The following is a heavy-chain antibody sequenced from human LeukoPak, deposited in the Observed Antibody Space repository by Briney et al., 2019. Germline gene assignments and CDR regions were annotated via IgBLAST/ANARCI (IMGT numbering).Heavy chain of an antibody. Sequence: SVKVSCKASGGTFSSYAISWVRQAPGQGLEWMGGIIPIFGTANYAQKFQGRVTITADKSTSTAYMELSSLRSEDTAVYDCARYREVGATVDYWGQGTLVTVSS. J-gene: IGHJ4*02. D-gene: IGHD1-26*01. CDR1: GGTFSSYA. V-gene: IGHV1-69*06. CDR3: ARYREVGATVDY. CDR2: IIPIFGTA.